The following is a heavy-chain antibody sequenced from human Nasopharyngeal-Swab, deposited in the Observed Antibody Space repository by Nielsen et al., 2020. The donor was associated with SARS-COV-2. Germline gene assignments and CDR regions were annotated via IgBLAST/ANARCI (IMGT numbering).Heavy chain of an antibody. CDR3: ARREGAIFGVFTYLDY. CDR1: GGSISSGSYY. J-gene: IGHJ4*02. Sequence: SETLSLTCTVSGGSISSGSYYWGWIRQPPGKGLEWIGSIYYSGIYYSGSTYYNPSLKSRVTISVDTSKNKFSLKLSSVTAADTAVYYCARREGAIFGVFTYLDYWGQGTLVTVSS. CDR2: IYYSGIYYSGST. V-gene: IGHV4-39*01. D-gene: IGHD3-3*01.